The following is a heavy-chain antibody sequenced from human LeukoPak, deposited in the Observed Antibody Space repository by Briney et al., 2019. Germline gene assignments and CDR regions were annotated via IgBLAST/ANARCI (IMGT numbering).Heavy chain of an antibody. Sequence: SETLSPTCTVSGGSVSSGSYYWSWIRQPPGKGLEWIGYIYYSGSTNYNPSLKSRVTIPVDTSKNQFSLKLSSVTAADTAVYYCARSQYYDSSGYYVFYFDYWGQGTLVTVSS. J-gene: IGHJ4*02. V-gene: IGHV4-61*01. CDR3: ARSQYYDSSGYYVFYFDY. CDR2: IYYSGST. D-gene: IGHD3-22*01. CDR1: GGSVSSGSYY.